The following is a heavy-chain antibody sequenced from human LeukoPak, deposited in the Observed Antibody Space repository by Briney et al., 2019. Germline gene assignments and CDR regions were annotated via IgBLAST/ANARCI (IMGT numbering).Heavy chain of an antibody. Sequence: ASVKVSCKASGYTFTSYAMHWVRQAPGQGLEWMGWINAGNGNTKYSQKFQGRVTITRDTSASTAYMELSSLRSEDTAVYYCARSEEMAAHFDYWGQGTLVTVSS. D-gene: IGHD5-24*01. CDR2: INAGNGNT. CDR3: ARSEEMAAHFDY. V-gene: IGHV1-3*01. CDR1: GYTFTSYA. J-gene: IGHJ4*02.